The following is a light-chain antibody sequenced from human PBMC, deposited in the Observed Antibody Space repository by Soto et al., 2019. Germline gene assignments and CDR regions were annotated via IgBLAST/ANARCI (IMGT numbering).Light chain of an antibody. J-gene: IGKJ4*01. CDR1: QGISSW. V-gene: IGKV1-5*03. Sequence: DLQMTQSPSTLSASVGDRVTITCRASQGISSWLAWYRQKPGKAPNVLIYKASNLQSGVPSRFSGSGSGTEFTLTISSLQPDDFATYYCQQYYIYPLTFGGGTKVEIK. CDR3: QQYYIYPLT. CDR2: KAS.